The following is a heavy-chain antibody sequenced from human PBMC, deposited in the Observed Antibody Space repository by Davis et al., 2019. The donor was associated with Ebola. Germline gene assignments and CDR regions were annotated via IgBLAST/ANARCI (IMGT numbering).Heavy chain of an antibody. CDR2: INHSGST. Sequence: GSLRLSCAVYGGSFSGYYWSWIRQPPGKGLEWIGEINHSGSTNYNPSLKSRVTISVDTSNNQFSLKLSSVTAADTAVYYCARGLITIFGVVTRMGPYWNYYMDVWGKGTTVTVSS. J-gene: IGHJ6*03. V-gene: IGHV4-34*01. CDR3: ARGLITIFGVVTRMGPYWNYYMDV. CDR1: GGSFSGYY. D-gene: IGHD3-3*01.